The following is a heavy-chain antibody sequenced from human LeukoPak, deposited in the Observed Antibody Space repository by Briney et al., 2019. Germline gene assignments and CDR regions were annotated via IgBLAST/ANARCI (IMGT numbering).Heavy chain of an antibody. CDR3: ARDATAAGTGNAFDI. CDR1: GGTFSSYA. J-gene: IGHJ3*02. CDR2: IIPIFGTA. Sequence: SVKVSCKASGGTFSSYAISWVRQAPGQGLEWMGGIIPIFGTANYAQKFQGRVTITADESTSTAYMELSSLRSEDTAVYYCARDATAAGTGNAFDIWGQGTMVTVSS. V-gene: IGHV1-69*01. D-gene: IGHD6-13*01.